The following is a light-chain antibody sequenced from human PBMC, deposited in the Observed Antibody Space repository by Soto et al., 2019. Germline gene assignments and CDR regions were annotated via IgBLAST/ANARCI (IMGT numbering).Light chain of an antibody. CDR1: QGIGSY. CDR2: GAS. J-gene: IGKJ4*01. V-gene: IGKV1-9*01. CDR3: QQLNTYPA. Sequence: DLPLTQSPSFLSASVGDRVTITCRASQGIGSYLGWYQQAPGEAPKLLIYGASTLQSGVPSRFSGSGSGTEFTLTISSLQPEDVATYFCQQLNTYPAFGGGTKVEI.